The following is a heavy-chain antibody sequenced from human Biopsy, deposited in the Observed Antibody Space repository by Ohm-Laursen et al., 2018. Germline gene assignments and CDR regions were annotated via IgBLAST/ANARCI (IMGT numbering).Heavy chain of an antibody. J-gene: IGHJ4*02. Sequence: SDTLSLTWAVYGGSFSDYYWTWIRQPPGKGLEWIGQINQSGRTNYNPSLKSRVNISANKSNNQFSLKLTSVTSADTAVYFCGNEVHGRDYWGLGALVTVSS. CDR1: GGSFSDYY. D-gene: IGHD2-15*01. CDR3: GNEVHGRDY. V-gene: IGHV4-34*01. CDR2: INQSGRT.